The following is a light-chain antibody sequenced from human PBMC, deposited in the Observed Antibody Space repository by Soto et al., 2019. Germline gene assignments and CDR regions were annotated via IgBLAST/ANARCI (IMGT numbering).Light chain of an antibody. CDR3: QQTYTIPFA. CDR2: GAS. Sequence: DMQMTQSPSSLSASVGDRVTITCRPSQTIDNYLNWYQHKPGKAPKPLIYGASTLQSGVSSRFTGSASGTDFTLTIDNLQAEDFATYYCQQTYTIPFAFGQGTKLEI. V-gene: IGKV1-39*01. CDR1: QTIDNY. J-gene: IGKJ2*01.